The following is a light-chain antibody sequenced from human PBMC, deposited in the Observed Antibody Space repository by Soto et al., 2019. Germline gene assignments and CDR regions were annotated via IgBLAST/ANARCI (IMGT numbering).Light chain of an antibody. J-gene: IGLJ2*01. CDR1: SSDVGGYNY. V-gene: IGLV2-8*01. CDR2: EIS. CDR3: SSYTSSNKV. Sequence: QSALTQPPSASGSPGQSVAISCTGTSSDVGGYNYVSWYQQHPGKAPKLMIYEISKRPSGVSDRFSGSKSGKTASLTISGLQVEDEADYYCSSYTSSNKVFGGGTKLTVL.